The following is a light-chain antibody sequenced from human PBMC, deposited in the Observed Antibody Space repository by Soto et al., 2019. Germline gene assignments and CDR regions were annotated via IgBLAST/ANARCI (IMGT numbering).Light chain of an antibody. Sequence: EIVMTQSPATLSVSPGESATVSCRASQTISTNLAWYQQKPGQAPRLLIYGASIRATGISARFSGSGSGTDFTLTISNLQSEDFAFYYCQQYSDWPPYTFGQGTKLEIK. CDR3: QQYSDWPPYT. J-gene: IGKJ2*01. CDR2: GAS. CDR1: QTISTN. V-gene: IGKV3-15*01.